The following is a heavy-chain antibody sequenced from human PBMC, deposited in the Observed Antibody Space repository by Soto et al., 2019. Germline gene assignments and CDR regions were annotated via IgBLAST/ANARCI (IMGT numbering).Heavy chain of an antibody. D-gene: IGHD2-2*01. J-gene: IGHJ6*03. CDR1: GFTFSSYG. CDR2: ISYDGSNK. V-gene: IGHV3-30*03. CDR3: AGCSSTSCYLSGYYYYMDV. Sequence: GGSLRLSCAASGFTFSSYGMHWVRQAPGKGLEWVAVISYDGSNKYYADSVKGRFTISRDNSKNTLYLQMNSLRAEDTAVYYCAGCSSTSCYLSGYYYYMDVWGKGTTVTVSS.